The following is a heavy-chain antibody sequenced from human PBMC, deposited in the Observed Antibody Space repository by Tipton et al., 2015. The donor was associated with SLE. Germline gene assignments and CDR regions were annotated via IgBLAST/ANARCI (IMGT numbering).Heavy chain of an antibody. CDR3: ARCSSGWYNIFYYYMDV. D-gene: IGHD6-19*01. V-gene: IGHV4-4*02. J-gene: IGHJ6*03. Sequence: TLSLTCAVSGGSVSSSNWWSWVRQPPGKGLEWIGEIYHTGTTNYNPSLKSRVTISVDKSTDQFSLKLSSVTAADTAVYYWARCSSGWYNIFYYYMDVWGKGTTVTVSS. CDR1: GGSVSSSNW. CDR2: IYHTGTT.